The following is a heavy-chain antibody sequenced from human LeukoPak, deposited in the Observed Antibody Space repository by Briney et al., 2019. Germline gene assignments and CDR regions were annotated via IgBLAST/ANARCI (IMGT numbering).Heavy chain of an antibody. CDR3: ARSHSGSYYVAPDY. CDR1: GXSISSSNW. J-gene: IGHJ4*02. CDR2: IYHSGST. V-gene: IGHV4-4*02. Sequence: SETLSLTCAVSGXSISSSNWWSWVRQPPGKGLEWIGEIYHSGSTNYNPSLKSRVTISVDNSKNQFSLKLSSVTAADTAVYYCARSHSGSYYVAPDYWGQGTLVTVSS. D-gene: IGHD1-26*01.